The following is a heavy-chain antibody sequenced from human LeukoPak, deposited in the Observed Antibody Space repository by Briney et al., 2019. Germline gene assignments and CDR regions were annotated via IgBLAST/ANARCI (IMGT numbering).Heavy chain of an antibody. Sequence: GGSLRPSCAASGFTFSSYAMSWVCQAPGKGLDWVSAISGSGGSTYYADSVKGRFTISRDNSKNTLYLQMNSLRAEDTAVYYCAKPSFDYDILTGYPHDAFDIWGQGTMVTVSS. CDR3: AKPSFDYDILTGYPHDAFDI. J-gene: IGHJ3*02. CDR1: GFTFSSYA. D-gene: IGHD3-9*01. CDR2: ISGSGGST. V-gene: IGHV3-23*01.